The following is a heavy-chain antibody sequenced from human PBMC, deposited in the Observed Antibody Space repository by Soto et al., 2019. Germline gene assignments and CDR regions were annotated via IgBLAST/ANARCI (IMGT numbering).Heavy chain of an antibody. CDR3: ARGRRGYEPKSSYYYYYLDV. CDR1: GYTFTSYD. Sequence: ASVKVSCKASGYTFTSYDINSVQQATGQGHDRIGWMNPNSGNTGYAQKFQGRATMSRTTSRSTAYMVLSSMRSEDTAVYYCARGRRGYEPKSSYYYYYLDVWGKGTTVTVSS. CDR2: MNPNSGNT. V-gene: IGHV1-8*01. D-gene: IGHD5-12*01. J-gene: IGHJ6*03.